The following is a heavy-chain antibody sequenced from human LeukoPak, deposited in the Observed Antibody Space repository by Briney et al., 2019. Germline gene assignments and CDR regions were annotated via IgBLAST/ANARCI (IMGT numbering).Heavy chain of an antibody. CDR2: ISSSGSTI. J-gene: IGHJ4*02. CDR1: GFTFSDYY. CDR3: ANILTGYPAEY. D-gene: IGHD3-9*01. Sequence: GGSLRLSCAASGFTFSDYYMSWIRQAPGKGLEWVSYISSSGSTIYYADSVKGRFTISRDNAKNSLYLQMNSLRAEGTAVYYCANILTGYPAEYWGQGTLVTVSS. V-gene: IGHV3-11*01.